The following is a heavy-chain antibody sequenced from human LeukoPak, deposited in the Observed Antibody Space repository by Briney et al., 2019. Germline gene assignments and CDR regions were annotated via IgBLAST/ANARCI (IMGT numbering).Heavy chain of an antibody. CDR1: GYTFTSYG. V-gene: IGHV1-46*01. J-gene: IGHJ3*02. Sequence: ASVKVSCKASGYTFTSYGISWVRQAPGQGLEWMGIINPSGGSTSYAQKFQGRVTMTRDTSTSTVYMELSSLRSEDTAVYYCARANIAVAGTDAFDIWGQGTMVTVSS. CDR2: INPSGGST. CDR3: ARANIAVAGTDAFDI. D-gene: IGHD6-19*01.